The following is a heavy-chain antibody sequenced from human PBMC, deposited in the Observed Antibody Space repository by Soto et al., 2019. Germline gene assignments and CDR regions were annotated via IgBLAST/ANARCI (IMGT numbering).Heavy chain of an antibody. CDR1: GFAFSSHW. Sequence: EVQLVESGGGLVQPGGSLRLSCAASGFAFSSHWMHWVRQAPGKGLVWVSRINNDGSITTNTDSVKGRFTISRDNAKNTLFLEMTSLRVEDTAVYYCARDPYHYSYYGLDVWGQGTTVIVSS. CDR2: INNDGSIT. V-gene: IGHV3-74*01. CDR3: ARDPYHYSYYGLDV. J-gene: IGHJ6*02.